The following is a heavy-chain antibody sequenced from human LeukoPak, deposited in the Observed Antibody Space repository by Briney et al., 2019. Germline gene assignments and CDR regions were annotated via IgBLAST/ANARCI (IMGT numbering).Heavy chain of an antibody. V-gene: IGHV1-24*01. CDR3: AALELLWCGELFWDY. CDR1: GYTLTELS. CDR2: FDPEDGET. J-gene: IGHJ4*02. Sequence: ASVKVSCKVSGYTLTELSMHWVRQAPGKGLEWMGGFDPEDGETIYAQKFQGRVTMTEDTSTDTAYMELSSLRSEDTAVYYCAALELLWCGELFWDYWGQGNLVTVSS. D-gene: IGHD3-10*01.